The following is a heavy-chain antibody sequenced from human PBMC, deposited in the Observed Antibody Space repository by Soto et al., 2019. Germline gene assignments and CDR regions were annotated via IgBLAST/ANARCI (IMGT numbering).Heavy chain of an antibody. CDR2: ISAYNGNT. CDR1: GYSFTTYG. Sequence: QVQLVQSGGEVKKPGASVKVSCKTSGYSFTTYGISWVRQAPGQGLEWMGWISAYNGNTNYAQKLQDRVTMTTDTSTSTAYMELRSLRSDDTAVYYCAREGPAPYYYHGMDVWGQGSKVTVSS. CDR3: AREGPAPYYYHGMDV. J-gene: IGHJ6*02. V-gene: IGHV1-18*01.